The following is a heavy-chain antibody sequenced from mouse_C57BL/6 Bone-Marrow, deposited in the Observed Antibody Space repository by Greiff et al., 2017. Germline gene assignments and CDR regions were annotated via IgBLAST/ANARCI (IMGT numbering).Heavy chain of an antibody. Sequence: QVQLQQSGAELVKPGASVQLSCKASGYTFTSYWMHWVKQRPGQGLEWIGMIHPNSGSTNYNEKFKSKATLTVDKSSSTAYMQLSSLTSEDSAVYYCARMLTGPFAYWGQGTLVTVSA. CDR3: ARMLTGPFAY. V-gene: IGHV1-64*01. D-gene: IGHD4-1*01. CDR2: IHPNSGST. CDR1: GYTFTSYW. J-gene: IGHJ3*01.